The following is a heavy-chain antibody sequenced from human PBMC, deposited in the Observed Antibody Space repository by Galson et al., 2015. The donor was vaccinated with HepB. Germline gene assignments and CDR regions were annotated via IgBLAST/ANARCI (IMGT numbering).Heavy chain of an antibody. CDR1: GFTLSSYS. CDR2: ISSSSSYI. J-gene: IGHJ4*02. Sequence: SLRLSCAASGFTLSSYSMNWVRQAPGKGLEWVSSISSSSSYIYYADSVKGRFTISRDNAKNSLYLQMNSLRAEDTAVYYCARALDSSGYYPWSFDYWGQGTLVTVSS. CDR3: ARALDSSGYYPWSFDY. D-gene: IGHD3-22*01. V-gene: IGHV3-21*01.